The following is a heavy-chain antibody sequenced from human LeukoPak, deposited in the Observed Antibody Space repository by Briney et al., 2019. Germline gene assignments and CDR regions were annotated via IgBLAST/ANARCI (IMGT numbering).Heavy chain of an antibody. CDR1: GDSMSSSRFS. CDR2: SYHGGST. Sequence: SQTLSLTCDVSGDSMSSSRFSWSWIRETPGKGLEWIGYSYHGGSTHYNPSLKSRVTISVDRSNKQFSLNLNSVTAADTAVYYCARMVVDVTRWFDPWGQGILVTVSS. CDR3: ARMVVDVTRWFDP. D-gene: IGHD2-15*01. J-gene: IGHJ5*02. V-gene: IGHV4-30-2*01.